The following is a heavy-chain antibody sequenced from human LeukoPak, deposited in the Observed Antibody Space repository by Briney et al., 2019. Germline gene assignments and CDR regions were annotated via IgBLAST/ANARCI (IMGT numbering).Heavy chain of an antibody. D-gene: IGHD1-26*01. J-gene: IGHJ4*02. CDR2: IYYSGTT. CDR1: GDSISSYY. V-gene: IGHV4-59*01. CDR3: ASGRPLGFDY. Sequence: SETLSLTCTVSGDSISSYYWTWIRQPPGKGLEWIGYIYYSGTTNYNPSLKSRVTISVDTSRNQFSLKLSSVTAADTAVYYCASGRPLGFDYWGQGTLVTVSS.